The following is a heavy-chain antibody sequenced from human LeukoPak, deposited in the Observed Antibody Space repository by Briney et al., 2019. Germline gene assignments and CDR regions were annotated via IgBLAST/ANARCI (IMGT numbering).Heavy chain of an antibody. V-gene: IGHV1-2*02. CDR2: INPNSGGT. J-gene: IGHJ4*02. CDR1: GYTFTGYY. Sequence: GASVKVSCKASGYTFTGYYMHWVRQAPGQGREWMGWINPNSGGTNYAQKFQGRVTMTRDTSISTAYMELSGLRSDDTAVYYCARAHPRYCSGGSCYSSPIDYWGQGTLVTVSS. D-gene: IGHD2-15*01. CDR3: ARAHPRYCSGGSCYSSPIDY.